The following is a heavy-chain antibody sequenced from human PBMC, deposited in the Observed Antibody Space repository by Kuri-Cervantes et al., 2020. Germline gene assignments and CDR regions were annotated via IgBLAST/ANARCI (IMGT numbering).Heavy chain of an antibody. CDR3: ASSGRDNFWSGYGVGGYYYYYMDV. J-gene: IGHJ6*03. Sequence: GSLRLSCDISGFSISTDYSWGWIRQPSGKGLEGIGHIYNTGSTNYNPALKSRVTISVDTSKNQFSLKLSSVTAADTAVYYCASSGRDNFWSGYGVGGYYYYYMDVWGKGTTVTVSS. CDR1: GFSISTDYS. CDR2: IYNTGST. D-gene: IGHD3-3*01. V-gene: IGHV4-59*01.